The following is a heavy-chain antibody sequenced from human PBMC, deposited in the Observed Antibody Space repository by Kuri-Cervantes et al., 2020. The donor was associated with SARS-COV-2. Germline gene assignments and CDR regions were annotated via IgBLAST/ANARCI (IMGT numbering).Heavy chain of an antibody. Sequence: SVKVSCKASGYSFISSGINWVRQAPGQGLEWIGGITPIFGTANYAQNLQGRVRITADTSTSTSYMDLSGLRSDDTAIYYCARAPGDSTGYYFFYWGQGTLVTVSS. CDR1: GYSFISSG. V-gene: IGHV1-69*06. J-gene: IGHJ4*02. D-gene: IGHD3-22*01. CDR2: ITPIFGTA. CDR3: ARAPGDSTGYYFFY.